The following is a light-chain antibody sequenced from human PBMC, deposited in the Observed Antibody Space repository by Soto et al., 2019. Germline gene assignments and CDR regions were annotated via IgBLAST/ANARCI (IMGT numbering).Light chain of an antibody. CDR2: SHN. CDR1: SSNIGSNT. J-gene: IGLJ2*01. CDR3: AVWDDSLIGVV. Sequence: QSVLTQPPSASGTPGQRVTISCSGSSSNIGSNTVNWYQQLPGTAPKLLIFSHNQRPSGVPDRFSGSKSGTSASLAISGLQSEDEAEYYCAVWDDSLIGVVFGGGTKVTVL. V-gene: IGLV1-44*01.